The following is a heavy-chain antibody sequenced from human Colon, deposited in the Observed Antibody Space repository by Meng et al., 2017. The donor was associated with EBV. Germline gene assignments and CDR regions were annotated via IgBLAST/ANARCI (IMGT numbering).Heavy chain of an antibody. D-gene: IGHD3-22*01. J-gene: IGHJ4*02. CDR3: ASSDYYRADY. CDR1: GGSISSGDSY. CDR2: TSHSGST. Sequence: QVQLQESGPGLVKPSQPLSPTCPVSGGSISSGDSYWSWVRQPPGKGLEWIGDTSHSGSTDYSPSLKSRVTISLDKSKNQLSLKLNSVTAADTAVYYCASSDYYRADYWGQGTLVTVSS. V-gene: IGHV4-30-4*01.